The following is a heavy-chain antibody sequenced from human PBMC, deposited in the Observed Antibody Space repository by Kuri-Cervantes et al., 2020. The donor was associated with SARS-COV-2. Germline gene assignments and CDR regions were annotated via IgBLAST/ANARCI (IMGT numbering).Heavy chain of an antibody. CDR1: GFTFSIYN. CDR3: ANSLLLSLDY. CDR2: ITSSSSI. J-gene: IGHJ4*02. V-gene: IGHV3-48*01. D-gene: IGHD1-26*01. Sequence: GESLKISCAASGFTFSIYNMNWVRQAPGKGLEWISEITSSSSISYAASVKGRLTISRDNSKSTLYLQMNSLRAEDTAVYYCANSLLLSLDYWGQGTLVTVSS.